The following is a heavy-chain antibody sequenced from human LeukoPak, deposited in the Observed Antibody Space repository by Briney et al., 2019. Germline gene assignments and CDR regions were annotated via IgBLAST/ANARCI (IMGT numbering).Heavy chain of an antibody. CDR1: GGSFSGYY. D-gene: IGHD5-12*01. Sequence: SETLSLTCAVYGGSFSGYYWSWIRQPPGKGLEWIGEINHSGSTNYNPSLKSRVTISVDTSKNQFSLKLSSVTAADTAVYYCAREWRWLQLCYFGYWGQGTLVTVSS. J-gene: IGHJ4*02. V-gene: IGHV4-34*01. CDR3: AREWRWLQLCYFGY. CDR2: INHSGST.